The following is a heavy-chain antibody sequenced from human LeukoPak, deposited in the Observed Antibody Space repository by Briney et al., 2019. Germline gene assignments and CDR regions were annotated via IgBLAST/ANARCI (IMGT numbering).Heavy chain of an antibody. D-gene: IGHD6-13*01. V-gene: IGHV1-46*01. CDR2: INPSGGST. CDR3: ARDWDIIADAMGDLYY. Sequence: GASVNVACKASGYTFTKYYMHWVRQAPGQGLEWMGIINPSGGSTSYAQKFQGRVTTTRDTSTSTVYMELSSLRSEDTAVYYCARDWDIIADAMGDLYYWGQGNLVTVSS. CDR1: GYTFTKYY. J-gene: IGHJ4*02.